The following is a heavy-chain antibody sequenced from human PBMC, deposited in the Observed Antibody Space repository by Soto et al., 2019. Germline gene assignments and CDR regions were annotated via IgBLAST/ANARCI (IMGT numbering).Heavy chain of an antibody. CDR2: VHYSGNT. D-gene: IGHD6-13*01. Sequence: QIQLHESGPGLVKPSQTLSLTCTVSGVSIRRGDYYWSWIRQTPERGLEWCGYVHYSGNTFYNPYLKSRATISLDTSRNQFSLNLSSVTAADSAVYYCAREIMAADHFDYWGQGALVTVSS. V-gene: IGHV4-30-4*01. CDR1: GVSIRRGDYY. J-gene: IGHJ4*02. CDR3: AREIMAADHFDY.